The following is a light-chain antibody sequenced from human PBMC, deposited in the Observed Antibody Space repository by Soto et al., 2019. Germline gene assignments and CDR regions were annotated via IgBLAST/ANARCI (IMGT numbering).Light chain of an antibody. CDR2: DAS. J-gene: IGKJ4*01. Sequence: EIVLTQSPATLSLSPGERATLSCRASQSVSSSLAWYQQKPGQAPRLLIYDASNRATGIPARFSGSGSGTDFTLTISSLAPEDFAVYYCQQRSNWTFGGGTKVEIK. V-gene: IGKV3-11*01. CDR3: QQRSNWT. CDR1: QSVSSS.